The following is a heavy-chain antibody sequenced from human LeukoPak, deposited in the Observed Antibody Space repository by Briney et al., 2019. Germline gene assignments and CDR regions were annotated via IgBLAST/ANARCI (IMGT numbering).Heavy chain of an antibody. CDR3: ARARIAAAGYRP. D-gene: IGHD6-13*01. J-gene: IGHJ5*02. CDR1: GFTFSSYW. Sequence: PGGSLRLSCAASGFTFSSYWMHWVRQAPGKGLVWVSRINSDGSSTSYVDSVKGRFTISRDNAKNTLYLQMNSLRAEDTAVYYCARARIAAAGYRPWGQGTLVTVSS. CDR2: INSDGSST. V-gene: IGHV3-74*01.